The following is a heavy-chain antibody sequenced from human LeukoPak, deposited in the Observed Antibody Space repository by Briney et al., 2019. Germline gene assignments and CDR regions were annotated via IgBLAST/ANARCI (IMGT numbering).Heavy chain of an antibody. V-gene: IGHV4-34*01. CDR2: INHSGST. CDR3: ARGRYDFWSGYTTATPLDY. J-gene: IGHJ4*02. CDR1: GGSFSGYY. D-gene: IGHD3-3*01. Sequence: SETLSLTCAVYGGSFSGYYWSWIRQPPGKGLEWIGEINHSGSTNYNPSLKSRVTISVDTCKNPFSLKLSSVTAADKAVYYCARGRYDFWSGYTTATPLDYWGQGTLVTVSS.